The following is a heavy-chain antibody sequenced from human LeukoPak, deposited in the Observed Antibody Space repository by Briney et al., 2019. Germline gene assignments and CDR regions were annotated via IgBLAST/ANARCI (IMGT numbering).Heavy chain of an antibody. J-gene: IGHJ4*02. Sequence: PSETLSLTCTVSGVSISDESKYWDWIRQSPGMGLEWIGSIYYSGTTYYNPSLKSRVTISIDTSMSQFSLELTSVTAADTAVYYCARDSWYESSGYLTADSWGQGAQVTVSS. CDR2: IYYSGTT. CDR3: ARDSWYESSGYLTADS. CDR1: GVSISDESKY. V-gene: IGHV4-39*07. D-gene: IGHD3-22*01.